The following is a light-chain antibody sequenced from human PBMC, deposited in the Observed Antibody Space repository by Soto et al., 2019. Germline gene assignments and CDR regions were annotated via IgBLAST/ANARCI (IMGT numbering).Light chain of an antibody. V-gene: IGLV2-14*01. CDR2: EVV. Sequence: QSALTQPASVSGSPGQSITISCTGTSSDVGGYNYVSWYQQHPGKAPKLIIYEVVNRPSGVSSRFSGSKSGNTASLTISGLQAEDEADYYCSSYTTSSTLVFGTGTKVTVL. CDR1: SSDVGGYNY. CDR3: SSYTTSSTLV. J-gene: IGLJ1*01.